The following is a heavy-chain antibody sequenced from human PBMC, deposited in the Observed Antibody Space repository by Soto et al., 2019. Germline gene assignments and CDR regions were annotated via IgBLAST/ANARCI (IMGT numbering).Heavy chain of an antibody. Sequence: EVHLVESGGGLVQPGGSLRLSCEGSGFTFSTHGMNWVRQAPGKGLEGVAKIKADGSEKYYVDSVKGRFTISRDNAKNSLYLQMNSLRAEDTAVYYCARARGVDSWGQGTLVTVSS. D-gene: IGHD3-16*01. J-gene: IGHJ5*01. CDR2: IKADGSEK. CDR1: GFTFSTHG. V-gene: IGHV3-7*03. CDR3: ARARGVDS.